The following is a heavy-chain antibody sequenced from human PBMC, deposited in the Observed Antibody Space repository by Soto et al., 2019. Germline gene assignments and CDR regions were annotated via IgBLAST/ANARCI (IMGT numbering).Heavy chain of an antibody. CDR2: IYHSGST. CDR1: GGSISSGGYS. V-gene: IGHV4-30-2*01. Sequence: TSETLSLTCAVSGGSISSGGYSWSWIRQPPGKGLEWIGYIYHSGSTYYNPSLKSRVSISVDTSKNQFSLKLTSVTAADTAVYYCTTQGFGGLHGLVDVWGQGTTVTVSS. D-gene: IGHD3-10*01. J-gene: IGHJ6*02. CDR3: TTQGFGGLHGLVDV.